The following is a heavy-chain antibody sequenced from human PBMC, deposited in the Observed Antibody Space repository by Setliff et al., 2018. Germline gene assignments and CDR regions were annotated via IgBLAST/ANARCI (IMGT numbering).Heavy chain of an antibody. CDR1: GYTIAAGDY. CDR3: AVAPEYYGWVSSGGGFDV. D-gene: IGHD3-10*01. Sequence: PSETLSLTCTVSGYTIAAGDYWGWIRQPPGRGREWIGSIHQSGGATYNPTLNSRVVMSVDTSSNHFSLQLSSVTAADTAVYFCAVAPEYYGWVSSGGGFDVWGQGTRVTVSS. J-gene: IGHJ3*01. CDR2: IHQSGGA. V-gene: IGHV4-38-2*02.